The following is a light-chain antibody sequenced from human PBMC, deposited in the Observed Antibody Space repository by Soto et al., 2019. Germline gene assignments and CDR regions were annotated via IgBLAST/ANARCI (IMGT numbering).Light chain of an antibody. Sequence: EIVMTQSPATLSVSPGERATLSCRASQSVSSNLAWYQQKPGQAPRLLIYGASTRATGIPARFSGSGSGTEFTLPISSLQYEDFAVYYCQQYNNWPTWTFGQGTKVEIK. V-gene: IGKV3-15*01. CDR1: QSVSSN. CDR3: QQYNNWPTWT. CDR2: GAS. J-gene: IGKJ1*01.